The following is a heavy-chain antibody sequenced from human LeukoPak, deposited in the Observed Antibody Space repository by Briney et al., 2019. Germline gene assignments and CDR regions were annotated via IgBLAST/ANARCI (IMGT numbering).Heavy chain of an antibody. Sequence: SETLSLTCTVSGGSISNYWTWIRQPPGKGLEWIGYIYFSGSTNYNPSLKNRVTFSVDTPKNQFSLNLSSVTAADTAVYYCARGYTSGWSPALDIWGQGTMVTVSS. D-gene: IGHD6-19*01. J-gene: IGHJ3*02. CDR3: ARGYTSGWSPALDI. CDR2: IYFSGST. CDR1: GGSISNY. V-gene: IGHV4-59*01.